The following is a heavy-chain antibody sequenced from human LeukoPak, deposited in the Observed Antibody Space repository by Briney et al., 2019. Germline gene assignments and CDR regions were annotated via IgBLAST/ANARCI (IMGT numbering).Heavy chain of an antibody. CDR1: GFTFSSYA. CDR2: ISYDGSNK. J-gene: IGHJ6*04. CDR3: ASSLYGEDYYYYGMDV. D-gene: IGHD4-17*01. Sequence: GGSLRLSCAASGFTFSSYAMHWVRQAPGKGLEWVAVISYDGSNKYYADSVKGRFTISRDNSKNTLYLQMNSLRAEDTVVYYCASSLYGEDYYYYGMDVWGKGTTVTVSS. V-gene: IGHV3-30*04.